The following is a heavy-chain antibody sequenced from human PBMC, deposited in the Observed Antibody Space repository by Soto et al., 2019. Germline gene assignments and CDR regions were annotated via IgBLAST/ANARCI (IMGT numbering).Heavy chain of an antibody. J-gene: IGHJ3*02. D-gene: IGHD1-26*01. CDR1: GFTVSSNY. V-gene: IGHV3-53*01. Sequence: GGSLRLSCAASGFTVSSNYMSWVRQAPGKGLEWVSVIYSGGSTYYADSVKGRFTISRDNSKNTLYLQMNSLRAEDTAVYYCAREGGRIVGATTPPDAFDIWGQGTMVTVSS. CDR2: IYSGGST. CDR3: AREGGRIVGATTPPDAFDI.